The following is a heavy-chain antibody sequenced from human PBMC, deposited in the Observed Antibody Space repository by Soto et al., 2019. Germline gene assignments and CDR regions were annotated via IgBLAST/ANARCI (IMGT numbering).Heavy chain of an antibody. D-gene: IGHD3-16*01. Sequence: GGSLRLSCAASGFTFKTAWMNWVRQTPGKGLQWVGRIKSRINGETIDYAAPVKGRFSISRDDSKNTLFLQMNALNTEDTAIYYCALYLPDWGASAFDYWAQGISVPFSS. CDR1: GFTFKTAW. CDR2: IKSRINGETI. V-gene: IGHV3-15*07. CDR3: ALYLPDWGASAFDY. J-gene: IGHJ4*02.